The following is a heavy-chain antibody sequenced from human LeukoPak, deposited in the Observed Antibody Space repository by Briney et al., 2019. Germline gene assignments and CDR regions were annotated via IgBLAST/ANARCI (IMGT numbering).Heavy chain of an antibody. D-gene: IGHD3-22*01. V-gene: IGHV1-46*01. J-gene: IGHJ6*03. CDR2: INPSGGST. CDR1: GYTFTTYY. Sequence: ASVKVSCKASGYTFTTYYIHWVRQAPGQGLEWMGIINPSGGSTTYAQKFQGRVTMTRDMSTSTVYMELSSLRSEDTAVYYCARETATYSSGYYYYYYYMDVWGKGTTVTISS. CDR3: ARETATYSSGYYYYYYYMDV.